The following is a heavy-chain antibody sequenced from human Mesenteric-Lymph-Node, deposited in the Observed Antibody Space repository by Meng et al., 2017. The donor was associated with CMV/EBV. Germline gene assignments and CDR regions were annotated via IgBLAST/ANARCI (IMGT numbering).Heavy chain of an antibody. D-gene: IGHD3-9*01. V-gene: IGHV2-5*02. CDR3: AHNVVDWLSSSEDFQD. J-gene: IGHJ1*01. CDR1: FSLSNSGVG. CDR2: IYWDDDK. Sequence: FSLSNSGVGVGWIRQPPGKALEWLALIYWDDDKRYNPSLKSRLTITKDTSKNQVVLIMTHVDPADTATYYCAHNVVDWLSSSEDFQDWGQGTLVTVSS.